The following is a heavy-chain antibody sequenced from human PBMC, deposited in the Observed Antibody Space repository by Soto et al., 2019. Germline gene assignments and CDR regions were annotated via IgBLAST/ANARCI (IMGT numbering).Heavy chain of an antibody. Sequence: SETLSLTGTVSGGSISSYYWSWIRQPPWKGLEWIGYIYYSGSTNYNPSLKSRVTISVDTSKNQFSLKLSSVTAADTAVYYCARAVRSSGYSYVSYSYGMDVWGQGTTVTVSS. D-gene: IGHD3-22*01. J-gene: IGHJ6*02. CDR3: ARAVRSSGYSYVSYSYGMDV. V-gene: IGHV4-59*01. CDR1: GGSISSYY. CDR2: IYYSGST.